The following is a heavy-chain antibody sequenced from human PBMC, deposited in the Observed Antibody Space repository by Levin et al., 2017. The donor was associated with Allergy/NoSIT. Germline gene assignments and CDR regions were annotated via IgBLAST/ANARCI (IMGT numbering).Heavy chain of an antibody. CDR2: IKKKSDGGTT. D-gene: IGHD3-10*01. J-gene: IGHJ5*02. CDR3: TTEKGEGFDP. Sequence: GESLKISCAASGFTFRNAWMTWVRQAPGKGLEWVGRIKKKSDGGTTDYAAPVKGRFTISRDDSKNTLYLQMNSLKTEDTAVYYCTTEKGEGFDPWGQGTLVTVSS. CDR1: GFTFRNAW. V-gene: IGHV3-15*01.